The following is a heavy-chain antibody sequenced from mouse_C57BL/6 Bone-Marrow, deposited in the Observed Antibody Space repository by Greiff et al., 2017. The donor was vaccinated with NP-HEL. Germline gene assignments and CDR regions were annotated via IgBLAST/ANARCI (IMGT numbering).Heavy chain of an antibody. J-gene: IGHJ3*01. Sequence: EVQLQQSGPVLVKPGASVKMSCKASGYTFTDYYMNWVKQSHGKSLEWIGVINPYNGGTSYNQKFKGKATLTVDKSSSTAYMELNSLTSEDSAVYYCASLLTGTTWFAYWGQGTLVTVSA. V-gene: IGHV1-19*01. CDR1: GYTFTDYY. CDR3: ASLLTGTTWFAY. D-gene: IGHD4-1*01. CDR2: INPYNGGT.